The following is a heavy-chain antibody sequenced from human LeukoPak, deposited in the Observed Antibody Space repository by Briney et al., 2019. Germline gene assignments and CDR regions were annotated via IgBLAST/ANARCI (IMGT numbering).Heavy chain of an antibody. CDR2: ISGSGDNT. CDR1: GFTFSSYA. V-gene: IGHV3-23*01. J-gene: IGHJ6*03. Sequence: GGSLRLSCAASGFTFSSYAMSWVRQAPGKGLEWVSGISGSGDNTYYADSVKGRFTISRDNSKNTLYLQMNSLRADDTAVYYCAREFVLRFFEGYMDVWGKGTTVTVSS. D-gene: IGHD3-3*01. CDR3: AREFVLRFFEGYMDV.